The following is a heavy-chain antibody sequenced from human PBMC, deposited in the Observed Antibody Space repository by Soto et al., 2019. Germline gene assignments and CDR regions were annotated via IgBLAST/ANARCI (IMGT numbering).Heavy chain of an antibody. Sequence: SETLSLTCTVSGGSISSYYWSWIRQPPGKGLEWIGYIYYSGSTNYNPSLKSRVTISVDTSKNQFSLKLSSVTAADTAVYYCARSTRGYSYGPTDYWYFDLWGRGTLVT. D-gene: IGHD5-18*01. CDR3: ARSTRGYSYGPTDYWYFDL. CDR1: GGSISSYY. V-gene: IGHV4-59*01. J-gene: IGHJ2*01. CDR2: IYYSGST.